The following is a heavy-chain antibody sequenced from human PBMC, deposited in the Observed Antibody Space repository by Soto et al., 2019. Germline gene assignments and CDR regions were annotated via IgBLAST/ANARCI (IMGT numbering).Heavy chain of an antibody. CDR3: ARDARGVFLHY. CDR1: GYTFTSYG. CDR2: ISAYNGNT. V-gene: IGHV1-18*01. D-gene: IGHD3-16*01. Sequence: QVQLVQSGAEVKKPGASVKVSCKASGYTFTSYGISWVRQAPGQGLEWMGWISAYNGNTNYAQKLQGRVTMTTDTAASTAYRELRSLRADDTAVYDCARDARGVFLHYWGQGTLVTVSS. J-gene: IGHJ4*02.